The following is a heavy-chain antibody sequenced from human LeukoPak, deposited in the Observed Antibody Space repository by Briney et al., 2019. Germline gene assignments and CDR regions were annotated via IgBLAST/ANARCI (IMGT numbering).Heavy chain of an antibody. V-gene: IGHV3-33*01. CDR2: IWYDGSNK. CDR1: GFTFSSYG. D-gene: IGHD3-22*01. CDR3: ARDLNYYDSSGLFDY. J-gene: IGHJ4*02. Sequence: PGGSLRLSCAASGFTFSSYGMHWVRQAPGKGLEWVAVIWYDGSNKYYADSVKGRFTISRDNSKNTLYLQMNSLRAEDTAVYYCARDLNYYDSSGLFDYWGQGTLDSVSS.